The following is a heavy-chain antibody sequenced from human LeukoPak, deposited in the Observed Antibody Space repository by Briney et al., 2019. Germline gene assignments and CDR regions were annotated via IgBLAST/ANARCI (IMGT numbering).Heavy chain of an antibody. Sequence: GGSLRLSCAASGFTFSGYGMHWVRQAPGKGLEWVAVIWYDGSNKYYADSVKGRFTISRDNSKNTLYLQMNSLRAEDTAVYYCARERRGYCSGGSCYYFDYWGQGTLVTVSS. J-gene: IGHJ4*02. V-gene: IGHV3-33*01. CDR3: ARERRGYCSGGSCYYFDY. CDR1: GFTFSGYG. D-gene: IGHD2-15*01. CDR2: IWYDGSNK.